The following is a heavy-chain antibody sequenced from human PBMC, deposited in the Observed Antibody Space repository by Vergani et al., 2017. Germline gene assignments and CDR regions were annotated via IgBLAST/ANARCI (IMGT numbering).Heavy chain of an antibody. CDR2: IYHSGST. Sequence: QLQLQESGSGLVKPSQTLSLTCAVSGGSISSGGYSWSWIRQPPGKGLEWIGYIYHSGSTYYNPSLRSRVTRSVDRSKNQFSLKLSSVTAADTAVYYGARFVVAADYFDYWGQGTLVTVSS. CDR3: ARFVVAADYFDY. J-gene: IGHJ4*02. V-gene: IGHV4-30-2*01. CDR1: GGSISSGGYS. D-gene: IGHD2-15*01.